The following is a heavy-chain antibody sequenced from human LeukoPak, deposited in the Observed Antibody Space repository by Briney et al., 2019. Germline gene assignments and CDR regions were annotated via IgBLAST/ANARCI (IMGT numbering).Heavy chain of an antibody. V-gene: IGHV4-34*01. CDR1: GGSFSGYY. CDR2: INHSGST. Sequence: SETLSLTCAVYGGSFSGYYWSWIRQPPGKGLEWIGEINHSGSTNYNPSLKSRVTILVDTSKNQFSLKLSSVTAADTAVYYCARESVDYGDYRSGFDYWGQGTLVTVSS. CDR3: ARESVDYGDYRSGFDY. J-gene: IGHJ4*02. D-gene: IGHD4-17*01.